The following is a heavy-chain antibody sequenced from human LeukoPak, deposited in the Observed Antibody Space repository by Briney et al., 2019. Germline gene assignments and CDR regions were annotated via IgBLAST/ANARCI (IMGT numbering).Heavy chain of an antibody. CDR2: VYPGDSDA. J-gene: IGHJ3*01. Sequence: GESLKISCETSGYRFTSYWIGWVRQMPGKGLEWMGIVYPGDSDARYSPSFQGQVTFSADKSIKTAYLQWSSLRASDSAIYYCARVGTGTTPLDAFDVWGQGTMVTVSS. V-gene: IGHV5-51*01. D-gene: IGHD1-1*01. CDR1: GYRFTSYW. CDR3: ARVGTGTTPLDAFDV.